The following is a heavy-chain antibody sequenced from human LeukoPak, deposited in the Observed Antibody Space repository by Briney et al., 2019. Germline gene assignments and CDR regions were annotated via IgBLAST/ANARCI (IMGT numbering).Heavy chain of an antibody. Sequence: PSETLSLTCTVSGGSISSYYWSWIRQPPGKGLEWIGYIYYSGSTNYNPSLKSRVTISVDTSKNQFSLKLSSVTAADTAVYYCARSWLGDYYGSGSYMFDYWGQGTLVTVSS. CDR2: IYYSGST. CDR3: ARSWLGDYYGSGSYMFDY. D-gene: IGHD3-10*01. V-gene: IGHV4-59*01. CDR1: GGSISSYY. J-gene: IGHJ4*02.